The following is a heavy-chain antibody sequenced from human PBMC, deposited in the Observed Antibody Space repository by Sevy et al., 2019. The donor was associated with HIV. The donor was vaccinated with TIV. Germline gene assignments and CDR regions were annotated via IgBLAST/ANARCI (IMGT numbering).Heavy chain of an antibody. V-gene: IGHV3-15*07. Sequence: GGSLRLSCAASGFTFSNAWMNWVRQAPGKGLEWVGRIKSKTDGGITDYAAPVKGRFTISRDDSKNTLYLQMNSLKTEDTTVYYCTTDGGGYNYGYSLDYWGQGTLVTVSS. J-gene: IGHJ4*02. CDR1: GFTFSNAW. CDR3: TTDGGGYNYGYSLDY. D-gene: IGHD5-18*01. CDR2: IKSKTDGGIT.